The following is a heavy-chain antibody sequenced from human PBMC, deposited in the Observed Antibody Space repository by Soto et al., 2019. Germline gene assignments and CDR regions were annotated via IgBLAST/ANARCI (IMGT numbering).Heavy chain of an antibody. CDR1: GITFSNHG. V-gene: IGHV3-30*02. CDR2: IRSDGSNK. D-gene: IGHD3-10*01. Sequence: GGSMRLSSATSGITFSNHGLHWVRQTPGRGLEWVAFIRSDGSNKYHADSVKGRFTISRDNSRNTLYLEMNSLRVEDTAVYYCARDRGVHYFDYWGQGTQVTVSS. J-gene: IGHJ4*02. CDR3: ARDRGVHYFDY.